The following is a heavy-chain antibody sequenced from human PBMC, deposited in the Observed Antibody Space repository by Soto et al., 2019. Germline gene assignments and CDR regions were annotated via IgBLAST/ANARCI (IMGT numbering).Heavy chain of an antibody. CDR3: ARVPDY. J-gene: IGHJ4*02. CDR1: GGSISSGGYY. V-gene: IGHV4-31*03. CDR2: IYYSGST. Sequence: QEQLQESGPGLVKPSQNLSLTCTVSGGSISSGGYYWSWIGQHPGKGQEWNGYIYYSGSTYYNPSLKSRLTISVDTYKNQFSLNLSDVTAADTAVYYCARVPDYWGQGTLVTVSS.